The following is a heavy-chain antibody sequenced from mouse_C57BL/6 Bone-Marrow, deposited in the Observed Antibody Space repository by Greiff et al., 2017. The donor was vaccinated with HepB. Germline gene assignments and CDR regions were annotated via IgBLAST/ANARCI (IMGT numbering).Heavy chain of an antibody. CDR1: GYTFTDYN. D-gene: IGHD1-1*01. CDR2: INPNNGGT. Sequence: DVQLQESGPELVKPGASVKMSCKASGYTFTDYNMHWVKQSHGKSLEWIGYINPNNGGTSYNQKFKGKATLTVNKSSSTAYMELRSLTSEDSAVYYCASPPLYYYGSSYAMDYWGQGTSVTVSS. J-gene: IGHJ4*01. CDR3: ASPPLYYYGSSYAMDY. V-gene: IGHV1-22*01.